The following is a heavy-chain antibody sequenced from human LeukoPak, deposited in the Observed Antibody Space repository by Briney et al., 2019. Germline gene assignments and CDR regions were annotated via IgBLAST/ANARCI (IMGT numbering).Heavy chain of an antibody. Sequence: ASVKVSCKASGYTFTGYYMHWVRQAPGQGLEWMGWINPNSGGTNYAQKLQGRVTMTTDTSTSTAYMELRSLRSDDTAVYYCARVVGSGMSYYGMDVWGQGTTVTVSS. D-gene: IGHD3-10*01. CDR3: ARVVGSGMSYYGMDV. J-gene: IGHJ6*02. CDR1: GYTFTGYY. V-gene: IGHV1-2*02. CDR2: INPNSGGT.